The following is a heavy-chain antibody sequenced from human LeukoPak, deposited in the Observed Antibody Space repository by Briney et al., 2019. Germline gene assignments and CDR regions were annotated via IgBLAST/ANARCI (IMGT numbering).Heavy chain of an antibody. D-gene: IGHD4-23*01. V-gene: IGHV3-48*02. J-gene: IGHJ4*02. CDR3: ARHDYGGNSGDY. Sequence: GGSLRLSCAASGFDFSRYSMNWVRQAPGKGLEWVSYIGTSSSTIYYADSVKGRFTISRDNAKNSLYLQMNSLRDEDTAVYYCARHDYGGNSGDYWGQGTLVTVSS. CDR1: GFDFSRYS. CDR2: IGTSSSTI.